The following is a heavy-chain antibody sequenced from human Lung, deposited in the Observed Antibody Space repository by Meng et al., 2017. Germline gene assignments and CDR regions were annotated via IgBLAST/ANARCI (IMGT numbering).Heavy chain of an antibody. J-gene: IGHJ1*01. V-gene: IGHV3-74*01. D-gene: IGHD1-1*01. CDR2: INRYGTKP. CDR3: TNDRLNH. Sequence: QLVEPGGRLAPPGGSLRLSCAASRFTFTDNWMHWVRQGPCKGLVWVSRINRYGTKPTYADSVNGRFTISRDNAKNTLYLQMNNLRAEDTAFYYCTNDRLNHWGQGALVTVSS. CDR1: RFTFTDNW.